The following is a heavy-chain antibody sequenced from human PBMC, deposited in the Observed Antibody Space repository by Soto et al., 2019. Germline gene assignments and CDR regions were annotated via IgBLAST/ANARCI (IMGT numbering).Heavy chain of an antibody. Sequence: GGSLRLSCAASGFTFSSYSMNWVRQAPGKGLEWVSSISSSSSYIYYADSVKGRFTISRDNAKNSLYLQMNSLRAEDTAVYYCARDRLARLTGYFQYYYYGMDVWGQGTTVTVSS. CDR2: ISSSSSYI. CDR3: ARDRLARLTGYFQYYYYGMDV. V-gene: IGHV3-21*01. CDR1: GFTFSSYS. D-gene: IGHD3-9*01. J-gene: IGHJ6*02.